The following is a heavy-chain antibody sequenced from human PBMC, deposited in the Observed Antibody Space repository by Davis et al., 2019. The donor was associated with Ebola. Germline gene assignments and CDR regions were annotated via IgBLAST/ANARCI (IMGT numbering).Heavy chain of an antibody. CDR1: GQTFTTSC. CDR3: ARRENTFDLHWFDP. Sequence: PGGSLRLSCQYFGQTFTTSCITWVRQMPGKGLEWMGIICPGDSYTRYSPSFQGQVTISADKYSDTAYLQWGSLKASDTAMYYCARRENTFDLHWFDPWGQGTLVTVSS. J-gene: IGHJ5*02. CDR2: ICPGDSYT. D-gene: IGHD3/OR15-3a*01. V-gene: IGHV5-51*01.